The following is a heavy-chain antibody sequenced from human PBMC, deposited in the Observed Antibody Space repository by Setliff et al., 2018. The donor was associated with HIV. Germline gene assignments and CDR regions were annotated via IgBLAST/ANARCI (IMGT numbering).Heavy chain of an antibody. Sequence: SETLSLTCSVSNFSIGSGYYWGWIRLPPGERPEWIGSMYYVGSTYYHPSFESRSSISIDTSENALSLSLTSVTVADTAVYFCARSRWLSNTAYYFDFWGRGKLVTVSS. CDR1: NFSIGSGYY. CDR3: ARSRWLSNTAYYFDF. J-gene: IGHJ4*02. CDR2: MYYVGST. V-gene: IGHV4-38-2*02. D-gene: IGHD3-10*01.